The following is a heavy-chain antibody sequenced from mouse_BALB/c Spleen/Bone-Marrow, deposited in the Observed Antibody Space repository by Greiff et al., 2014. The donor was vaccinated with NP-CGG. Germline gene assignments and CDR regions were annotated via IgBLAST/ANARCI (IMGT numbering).Heavy chain of an antibody. CDR1: GYTFTSYW. CDR2: IYPGDGDT. Sequence: VQLQQSGAELARPGASVKLSYKASGYTFTSYWMQWVKQRPGQGLEWIGAIYPGDGDTRYTQKFKGKATLTADKSSSTAYMQLSSLASEDSAVYYCARSDYDAFDYWGQGTTLTVSS. J-gene: IGHJ2*01. D-gene: IGHD2-4*01. CDR3: ARSDYDAFDY. V-gene: IGHV1-87*01.